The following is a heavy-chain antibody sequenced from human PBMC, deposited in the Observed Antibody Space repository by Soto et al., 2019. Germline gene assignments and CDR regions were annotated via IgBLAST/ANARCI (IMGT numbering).Heavy chain of an antibody. CDR3: ARDTPYNWNYRVYYYMDV. V-gene: IGHV1-3*01. CDR1: GYTFTSYA. J-gene: IGHJ6*03. Sequence: ASVEVSCKASGYTFTSYAMHWVRQAPGQRLEWMGWINAGNGNTKYSQKFQGRVTITRDTSASTAYMELSSLRSEDTAVYYCARDTPYNWNYRVYYYMDVWGKGTTVTVSS. D-gene: IGHD1-7*01. CDR2: INAGNGNT.